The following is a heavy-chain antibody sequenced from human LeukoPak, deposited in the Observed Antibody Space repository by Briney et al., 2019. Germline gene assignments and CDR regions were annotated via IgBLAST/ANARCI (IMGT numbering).Heavy chain of an antibody. D-gene: IGHD4-17*01. Sequence: APVKVSCKPSGYNFAGFYLHWVRQAPGQGLEWMGWINPNTGDSRYAQNFQGRVTMTRDTSITTAYMELSRLTSDDTAVFYCARGGIDGDYDLDYWGQGTQVTVSS. CDR3: ARGGIDGDYDLDY. CDR1: GYNFAGFY. V-gene: IGHV1-2*02. J-gene: IGHJ4*02. CDR2: INPNTGDS.